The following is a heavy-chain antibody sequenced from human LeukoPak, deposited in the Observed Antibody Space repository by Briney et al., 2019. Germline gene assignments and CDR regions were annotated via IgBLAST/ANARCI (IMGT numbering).Heavy chain of an antibody. D-gene: IGHD3-10*01. Sequence: SETLSLTCTVSGGSISSGSYYWSWIRQPAGKGLEWIGRIYSTGSTNYNPSLKSRVTISVDTSKNQFSLKLSSVTAADTAVYYCASGTMVRGVISGFVYWGQGTLVTVSS. CDR2: IYSTGST. J-gene: IGHJ4*02. CDR3: ASGTMVRGVISGFVY. CDR1: GGSISSGSYY. V-gene: IGHV4-61*02.